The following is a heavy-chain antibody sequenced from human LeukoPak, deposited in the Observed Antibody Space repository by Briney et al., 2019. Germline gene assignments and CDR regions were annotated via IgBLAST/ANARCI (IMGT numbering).Heavy chain of an antibody. CDR1: GGSISSSSYY. D-gene: IGHD3-3*02. CDR3: ARMRLHFVAWFDP. V-gene: IGHV4-39*01. J-gene: IGHJ5*02. CDR2: IYYSGST. Sequence: SETLSLTCTVSGGSISSSSYYWGWIRQPPGKGLEWIGSIYYSGSTYYNPSLKSRVTISVDTSKNQFSLKLSSVTAADTAVYYCARMRLHFVAWFDPWGQGTLVTVSS.